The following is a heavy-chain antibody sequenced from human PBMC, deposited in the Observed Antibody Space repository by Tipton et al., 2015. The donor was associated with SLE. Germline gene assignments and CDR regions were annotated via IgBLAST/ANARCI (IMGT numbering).Heavy chain of an antibody. V-gene: IGHV4-59*08. J-gene: IGHJ4*02. Sequence: TLSLTCAVYGGSISSYYWSWIRQPPGKGLEWIGYIYYSGSTNYNPSLKSRVTISVDTSKNQFSLKLSSVTAADTAVYCCARAFYDYVWGSPSHYFDYWGQGTLVTVSS. CDR2: IYYSGST. CDR1: GGSISSYY. CDR3: ARAFYDYVWGSPSHYFDY. D-gene: IGHD3-16*01.